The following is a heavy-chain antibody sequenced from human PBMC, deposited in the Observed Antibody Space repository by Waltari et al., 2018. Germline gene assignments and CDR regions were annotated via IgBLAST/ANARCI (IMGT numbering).Heavy chain of an antibody. Sequence: EVQLVQSGVEVQKPGESLQISCKGSGSSFVNYRIGWVRQMPGKGLEWMGIIYPGDSDTTYSPSFQGQVTISADKSISTAYLQWSSLKASDTAMYYCARGRANSFFDYWGQGTLVTVSS. J-gene: IGHJ4*02. CDR1: GSSFVNYR. CDR2: IYPGDSDT. D-gene: IGHD7-27*01. CDR3: ARGRANSFFDY. V-gene: IGHV5-51*01.